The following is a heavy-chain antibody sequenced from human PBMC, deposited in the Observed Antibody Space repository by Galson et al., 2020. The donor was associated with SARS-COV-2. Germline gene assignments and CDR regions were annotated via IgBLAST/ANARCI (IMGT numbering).Heavy chain of an antibody. V-gene: IGHV3-53*01. CDR2: IYSGGST. D-gene: IGHD5-12*01. CDR3: ARDRGGWLLDY. J-gene: IGHJ4*02. Sequence: GESLKISCAASGFTVSSNYMSWVRQAPGKGLEWVSVIYSGGSTYYADSVKGRFTISRDNSKNTLYLQMNSLRAEDTAVYYCARDRGGWLLDYWGQGTLVTVSS. CDR1: GFTVSSNY.